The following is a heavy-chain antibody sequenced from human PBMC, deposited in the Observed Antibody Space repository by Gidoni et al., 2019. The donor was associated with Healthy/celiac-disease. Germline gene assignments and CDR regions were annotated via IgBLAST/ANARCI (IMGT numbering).Heavy chain of an antibody. CDR1: ASLCCYSW. CDR2: IKSKTDGGTT. J-gene: IGHJ6*02. D-gene: IGHD3-22*01. Sequence: EVHPLVPGGGLVKPGGSCRLCCAVSASLCCYSWMSWLRQAPGKGLEWVGRIKSKTDGGTTDYAAPVKGRFTIPRDDSKNTLYLQMNSLKTEDTAVYYCTTDYDSSGYQDGYYYGMDVWGQGTTVTVSS. CDR3: TTDYDSSGYQDGYYYGMDV. V-gene: IGHV3-15*01.